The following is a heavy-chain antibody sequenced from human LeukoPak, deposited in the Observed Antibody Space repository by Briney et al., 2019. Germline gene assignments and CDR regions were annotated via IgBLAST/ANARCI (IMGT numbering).Heavy chain of an antibody. CDR2: ISSSSSYI. V-gene: IGHV3-21*01. J-gene: IGHJ6*02. CDR3: ASPSSIAVAVRAPDLWDYYGMDV. D-gene: IGHD6-19*01. CDR1: GASVSSGSYY. Sequence: PSETLSLTCTVSGASVSSGSYYWNWIRQPPGKGLEWVSSISSSSSYIYYADSVKGRFTISRDNAKNSLYLQMNSLRAEDTAVYYCASPSSIAVAVRAPDLWDYYGMDVWGQGTTVTVSS.